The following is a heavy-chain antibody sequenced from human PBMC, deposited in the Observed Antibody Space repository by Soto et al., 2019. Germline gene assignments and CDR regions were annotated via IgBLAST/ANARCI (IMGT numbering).Heavy chain of an antibody. J-gene: IGHJ4*02. CDR3: VRGKDRNGYNFGY. CDR1: GFTFGDYA. D-gene: IGHD5-12*01. CDR2: IKSNTYGGTT. Sequence: GGSLRLSCTASGFTFGDYAMSWVRQAPGKGPEWVGFIKSNTYGGTTECAASVKGRFTISRDDSKSIAYLQMNSLKTEDTAVYYCVRGKDRNGYNFGYWGQGTLVTVSS. V-gene: IGHV3-49*04.